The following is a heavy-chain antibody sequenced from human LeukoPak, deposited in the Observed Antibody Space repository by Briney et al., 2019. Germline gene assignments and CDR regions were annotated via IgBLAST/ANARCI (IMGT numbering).Heavy chain of an antibody. V-gene: IGHV4-30-2*01. CDR2: IYHSGST. Sequence: SETLSLTCAVSGGSISSGGYSWSWIRQPPRKGLEWIGYIYHSGSTYYNPSLKSRVTISVDRSKNQFSLKLSSVTAADTAVYYCARSAVTTYSSGWYYFDYWGQGTLVTVSS. D-gene: IGHD6-19*01. CDR1: GGSISSGGYS. J-gene: IGHJ4*02. CDR3: ARSAVTTYSSGWYYFDY.